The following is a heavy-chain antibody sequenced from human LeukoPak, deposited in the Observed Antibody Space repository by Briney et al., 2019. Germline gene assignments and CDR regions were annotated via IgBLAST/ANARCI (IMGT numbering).Heavy chain of an antibody. CDR3: ARGSSEYSNSSAAFDI. J-gene: IGHJ3*02. V-gene: IGHV1-8*01. Sequence: ASVKVSCKASGYTFTSYDINWVRQATGQGLEWMGWMNPNSGNTGYAQKFQGRVTMTRNTSISTAYMELSSLRSEDTAVYYCARGSSEYSNSSAAFDIWGQGTMVTVSS. CDR1: GYTFTSYD. D-gene: IGHD6-6*01. CDR2: MNPNSGNT.